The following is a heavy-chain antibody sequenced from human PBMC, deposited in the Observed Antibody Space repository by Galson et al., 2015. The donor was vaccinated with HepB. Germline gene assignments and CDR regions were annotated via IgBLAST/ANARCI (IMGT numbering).Heavy chain of an antibody. CDR3: ARERPTIVVVPAVNKRVNWFDP. Sequence: SVKVSCKASGYTFTGYYMHWVRQAPGQGLEWMGIINPSGGSTSYAQKFQGRVTMTRDTSTSTVYMELSSLRSEDTAVYYCARERPTIVVVPAVNKRVNWFDPWGQGTLVTVSS. V-gene: IGHV1-46*01. D-gene: IGHD2-2*01. J-gene: IGHJ5*02. CDR1: GYTFTGYY. CDR2: INPSGGST.